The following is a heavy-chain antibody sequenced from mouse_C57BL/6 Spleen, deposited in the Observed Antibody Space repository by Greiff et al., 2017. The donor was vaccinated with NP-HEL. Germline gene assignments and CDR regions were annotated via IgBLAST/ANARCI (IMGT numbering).Heavy chain of an antibody. CDR3: ARAYYGKGDWYFDV. CDR2: ISYSGST. CDR1: GYSITSGYD. D-gene: IGHD2-10*01. V-gene: IGHV3-1*01. Sequence: EVQLQESGPGMVKPSQSLSLTCTVTGYSITSGYDWHWIRHFPGNKLEWMGYISYSGSTNYNPSLKSRISITHDTSKNHFFLKLNSVTTEDTATYYCARAYYGKGDWYFDVWGTGTTVTVSS. J-gene: IGHJ1*03.